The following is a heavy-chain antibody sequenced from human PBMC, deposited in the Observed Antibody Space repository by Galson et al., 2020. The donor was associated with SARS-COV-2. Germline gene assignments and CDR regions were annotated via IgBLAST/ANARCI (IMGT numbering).Heavy chain of an antibody. CDR1: GESLSGYY. V-gene: IGHV4-34*01. Sequence: SETLSLTCAVSGESLSGYYWTWVRQPPGKGLEWIGYINSRGNTFYDTSLKGRITISVDPSKTQFSLELTSVNAADTALYYCARVPVSGEYPLLLYYYIDVWGRGTAVTVSS. D-gene: IGHD1-26*01. CDR3: ARVPVSGEYPLLLYYYIDV. J-gene: IGHJ6*03. CDR2: INSRGNT.